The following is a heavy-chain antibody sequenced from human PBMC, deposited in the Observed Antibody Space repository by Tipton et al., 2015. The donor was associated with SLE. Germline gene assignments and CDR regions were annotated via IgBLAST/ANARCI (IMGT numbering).Heavy chain of an antibody. CDR2: ISGSGGST. CDR1: GGSISSHY. J-gene: IGHJ4*02. Sequence: SLRLSCTVSGGSISSHYWSWVRQAPGKGLEWVSAISGSGGSTYYADSVKGRFTISRDNSKNTLYLQMNSLRAEDTAVYYCAKSWYYFDYWGQGTLVTVSS. CDR3: AKSWYYFDY. V-gene: IGHV3-23*01. D-gene: IGHD2-15*01.